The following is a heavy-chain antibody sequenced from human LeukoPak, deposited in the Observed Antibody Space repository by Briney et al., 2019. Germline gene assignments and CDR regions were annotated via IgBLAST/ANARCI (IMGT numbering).Heavy chain of an antibody. CDR3: ARGRAVIAVAGQGVDY. Sequence: SETLSLTCTVSGGSISSYYWSWIRQPAGKGLEWIGRIYTSGSTNYNPSLKSRVTISVDTSKNQFSLKLSSVTAADTAVYYCARGRAVIAVAGQGVDYWGQGTLVTVSS. D-gene: IGHD6-19*01. J-gene: IGHJ4*02. CDR2: IYTSGST. V-gene: IGHV4-4*07. CDR1: GGSISSYY.